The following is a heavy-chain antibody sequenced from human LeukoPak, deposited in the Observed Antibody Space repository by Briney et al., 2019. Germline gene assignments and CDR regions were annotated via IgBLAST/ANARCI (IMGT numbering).Heavy chain of an antibody. D-gene: IGHD3-10*01. V-gene: IGHV3-7*01. J-gene: IGHJ4*02. CDR1: GFILSSYG. CDR3: ARDLHSYSY. Sequence: GGSLRLSCAASGFILSSYGMHWVRQAPGKGLEWVANIKQDGSEKYYVDSVKGRFTISRDNAKNSLYLQMNSLRAEDTAVYYCARDLHSYSYWGQGTLVTVSS. CDR2: IKQDGSEK.